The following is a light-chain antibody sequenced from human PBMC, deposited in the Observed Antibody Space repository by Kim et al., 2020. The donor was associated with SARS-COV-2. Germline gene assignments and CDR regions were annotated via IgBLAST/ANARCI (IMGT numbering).Light chain of an antibody. Sequence: EIVMTQSPATLSVSPGERVTLPCRASQTVDSNLAWYQQKGGQPPRLLIYRASTRATDIPDRFSGSGSGTEFTLTIHSLRSEDSGNYYCQQFSKWPLTFGGGTKVDIK. CDR3: QQFSKWPLT. V-gene: IGKV3-15*01. CDR1: QTVDSN. CDR2: RAS. J-gene: IGKJ4*01.